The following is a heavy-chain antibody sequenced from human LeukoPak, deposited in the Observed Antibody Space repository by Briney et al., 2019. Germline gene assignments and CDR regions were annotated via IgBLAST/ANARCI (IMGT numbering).Heavy chain of an antibody. V-gene: IGHV3-23*01. CDR1: GITLSNYG. CDR2: ISDSGGRT. CDR3: ARERGLRYFDWLVRPIDY. D-gene: IGHD3-9*01. Sequence: PGGSLRLSCAVSGITLSNYGMSWVRQAPGKGLEWVAGISDSGGRTNYADSVKGRFTISRDNAKNSLYLQMNSLRAEDTAVYYCARERGLRYFDWLVRPIDYWGQGTLVTVSS. J-gene: IGHJ4*02.